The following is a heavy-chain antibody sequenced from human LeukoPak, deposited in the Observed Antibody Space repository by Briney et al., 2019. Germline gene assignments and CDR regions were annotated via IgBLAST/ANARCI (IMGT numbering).Heavy chain of an antibody. Sequence: SETLSLTCAVYGGSFSGYYWSWIRQPPGKGLEWIGEINHSGSTNYNPSLKSRATISVDTSKNQFSLKLTSMTAADTAFYYCVRDRELHYWGQGILVTVSS. J-gene: IGHJ4*02. D-gene: IGHD1-7*01. V-gene: IGHV4-34*01. CDR1: GGSFSGYY. CDR2: INHSGST. CDR3: VRDRELHY.